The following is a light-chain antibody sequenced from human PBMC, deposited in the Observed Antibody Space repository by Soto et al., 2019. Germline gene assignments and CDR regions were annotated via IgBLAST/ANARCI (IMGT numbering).Light chain of an antibody. CDR3: QQRGNWPLT. J-gene: IGKJ3*01. CDR2: AAS. V-gene: IGKV3-11*01. CDR1: QGITTY. Sequence: EIVLTQSPATLSLSPGERATLSCRASQGITTYLAWYQQKPGQAPRLLIYAASHRATGIPARFSGSGSGTDFTLTISSLEPEDSAVYYCQQRGNWPLTFGPGTKVDIK.